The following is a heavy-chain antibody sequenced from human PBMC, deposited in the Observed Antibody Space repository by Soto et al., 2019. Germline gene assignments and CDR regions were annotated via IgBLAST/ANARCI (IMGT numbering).Heavy chain of an antibody. V-gene: IGHV3-23*01. J-gene: IGHJ5*02. CDR3: AKEMGDYYDSSGSWFDP. CDR2: ISGSGGNT. D-gene: IGHD3-22*01. Sequence: SGGSLRLSCAVSGFTFSSYVMSWVRQAPGKGLEWVSAISGSGGNTYYADSVKGRFTISRDNSKNTLFLQMNSLRAEDTALYFCAKEMGDYYDSSGSWFDPWGQGTLVTVSS. CDR1: GFTFSSYV.